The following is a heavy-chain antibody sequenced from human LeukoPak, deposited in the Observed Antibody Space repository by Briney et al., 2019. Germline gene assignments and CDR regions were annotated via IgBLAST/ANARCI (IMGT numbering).Heavy chain of an antibody. Sequence: GASVKVSCKASGGTFSSYAISWVRQAPGQGLEWMGRIIPIFGTANYAQKFQGRVTITTDESTSTAYMELSSLRSEDTAVYYCARGGPGYSSSWYPVAFDIWGRGTMVTVSS. CDR1: GGTFSSYA. J-gene: IGHJ3*02. CDR2: IIPIFGTA. V-gene: IGHV1-69*05. CDR3: ARGGPGYSSSWYPVAFDI. D-gene: IGHD6-13*01.